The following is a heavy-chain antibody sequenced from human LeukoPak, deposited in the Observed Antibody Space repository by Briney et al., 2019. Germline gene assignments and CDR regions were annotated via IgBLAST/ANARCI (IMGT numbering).Heavy chain of an antibody. CDR2: IYYSGCT. CDR3: AREGDSSGRDY. V-gene: IGHV4-30-4*01. D-gene: IGHD3-22*01. J-gene: IGHJ4*02. Sequence: PSGTLSLTCAVSSGSISSGDYYWSWIRQPPGKGLEWIGYIYYSGCTYYNPSLKSRVTISVDTSKNQFSLKLSSVTAADTAVYYCAREGDSSGRDYWGQGTLVTVSS. CDR1: SGSISSGDYY.